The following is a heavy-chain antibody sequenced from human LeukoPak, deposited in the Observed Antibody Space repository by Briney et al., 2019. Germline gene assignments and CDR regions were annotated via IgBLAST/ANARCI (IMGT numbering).Heavy chain of an antibody. D-gene: IGHD6-6*01. Sequence: PSETLSLTCAVYGGSFSGYYWSWIRQPAGKGLEWIGRIYTSGSTNYNPSLKSRVTMSVDTSKNQFSLKLSSVTAADTAVYYCAREWASSSKRYYYYYGMDVWGQGTTVTVSS. J-gene: IGHJ6*02. CDR2: IYTSGST. V-gene: IGHV4-4*07. CDR1: GGSFSGYY. CDR3: AREWASSSKRYYYYYGMDV.